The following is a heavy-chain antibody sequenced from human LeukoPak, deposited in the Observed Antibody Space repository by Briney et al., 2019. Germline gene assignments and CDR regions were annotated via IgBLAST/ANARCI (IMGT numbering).Heavy chain of an antibody. CDR2: IHSSGKT. V-gene: IGHV4-59*12. CDR3: ATTTIRLGY. Sequence: PSETLSLTCTVSGGSIISYYWSCIRQSPQKGLEWIAYIHSSGKTNYNPSPKSRVTISVDTSKNQFSLKGTSMTAADTAVYYCATTTIRLGYWGQGTLVTVSS. J-gene: IGHJ4*02. D-gene: IGHD1-26*01. CDR1: GGSIISYY.